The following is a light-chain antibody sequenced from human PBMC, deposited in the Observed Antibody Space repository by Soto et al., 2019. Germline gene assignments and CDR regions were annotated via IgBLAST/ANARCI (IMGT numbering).Light chain of an antibody. Sequence: DIVMTQSPDSLAVSLGERATINCKSSQSVLYSSNNKNYLAWYQEKPGQPPKLLIYWASTRESGVPDRFSGSGSGTDFTLTISSLQAEDVAIYYCQQYYSPPFTFGPGTKWISN. J-gene: IGKJ3*01. CDR3: QQYYSPPFT. V-gene: IGKV4-1*01. CDR2: WAS. CDR1: QSVLYSSNNKNY.